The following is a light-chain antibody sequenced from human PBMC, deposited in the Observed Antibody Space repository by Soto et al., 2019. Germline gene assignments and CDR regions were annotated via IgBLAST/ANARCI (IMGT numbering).Light chain of an antibody. CDR3: QPYNSYWT. Sequence: DIQMTQSPSTMSASVGDRVTITCRASQSISSWLAWYQQKPGKAPKLLIYKASSLESGVPSRFSGSGSGTEFTLTISSLQPDDFVTYYCQPYNSYWTFGQGTKVEIK. J-gene: IGKJ1*01. V-gene: IGKV1-5*03. CDR1: QSISSW. CDR2: KAS.